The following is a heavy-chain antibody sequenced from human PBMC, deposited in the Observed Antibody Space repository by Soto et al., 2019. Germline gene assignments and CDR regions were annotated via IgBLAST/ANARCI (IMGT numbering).Heavy chain of an antibody. CDR2: IYYSGST. J-gene: IGHJ4*02. V-gene: IGHV4-39*01. CDR1: GGSISSSSYY. Sequence: QLQLQESGPGLVKPSETLSLTCTVSGGSISSSSYYWGWIRQPPGKGLEWIGSIYYSGSTYYNPSLKSRVTISVDTSKNQFSLKLSSVTAADTAVYYCARHRSTSGHYGDWSYYFDYWGQGTLVTVSS. CDR3: ARHRSTSGHYGDWSYYFDY. D-gene: IGHD4-17*01.